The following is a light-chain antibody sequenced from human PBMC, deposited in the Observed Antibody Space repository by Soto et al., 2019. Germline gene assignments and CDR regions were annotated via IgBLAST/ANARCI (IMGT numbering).Light chain of an antibody. J-gene: IGLJ1*01. CDR1: SSNIGAGYD. V-gene: IGLV1-40*01. Sequence: VLTPPPSVSGAPGQRVTISCTGSSSNIGAGYDVHWYQQLPGTAPKLLIYGNSNRPSGVPDRFPGSKSGTSASLAITGLQAEDEADYYCQSYDSSLSGAYVFGTGTKVTVL. CDR2: GNS. CDR3: QSYDSSLSGAYV.